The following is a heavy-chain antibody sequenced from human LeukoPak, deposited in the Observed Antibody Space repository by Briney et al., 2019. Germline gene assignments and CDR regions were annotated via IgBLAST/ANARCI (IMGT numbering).Heavy chain of an antibody. J-gene: IGHJ4*02. V-gene: IGHV4-59*01. CDR2: IYYSGST. D-gene: IGHD5-18*01. Sequence: SETLSLTCTVSGGSISSYYWSWIRQPPGKGLEWIGYIYYSGSTNYNPSLKSRVTISVDTSKNQFYLKLSSVTAADTAVYYCARGYSYGLLYFDYWGQGTLVTVSS. CDR1: GGSISSYY. CDR3: ARGYSYGLLYFDY.